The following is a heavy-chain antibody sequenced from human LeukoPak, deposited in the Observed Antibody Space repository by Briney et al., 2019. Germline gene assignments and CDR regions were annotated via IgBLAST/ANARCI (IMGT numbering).Heavy chain of an antibody. D-gene: IGHD3-22*01. V-gene: IGHV3-23*01. CDR3: RGTYYYDSSGFHPQDTFAY. CDR1: GFTFSSYA. Sequence: GGSLRLSCAASGFTFSSYAMSWVRQAPGKGLEWVSAISGSGGSTYYADSVKGLVTISRDNYKNTLYLQMNSLRSEDTAVYYCRGTYYYDSSGFHPQDTFAYWGQGTLVTVSS. CDR2: ISGSGGST. J-gene: IGHJ4*02.